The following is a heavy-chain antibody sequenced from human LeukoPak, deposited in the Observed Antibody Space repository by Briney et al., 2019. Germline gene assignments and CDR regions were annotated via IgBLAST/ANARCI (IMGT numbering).Heavy chain of an antibody. CDR3: ARLVGYCSGGSCYIDY. CDR2: IYPGDSDT. V-gene: IGHV5-51*01. D-gene: IGHD2-15*01. Sequence: GESLKISCKGSGYSFTSYWIGWVRQMPGKGLAWMGIIYPGDSDTRYSPSFQGQVTISADKSISTAYLQWSSLKASDTAMYYCARLVGYCSGGSCYIDYWGQGTLVTVSS. CDR1: GYSFTSYW. J-gene: IGHJ4*02.